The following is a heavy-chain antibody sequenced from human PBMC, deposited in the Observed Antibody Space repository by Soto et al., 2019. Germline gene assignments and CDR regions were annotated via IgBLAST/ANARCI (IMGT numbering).Heavy chain of an antibody. CDR3: ARGVYDFWSGHPAGLYY. CDR2: IRSKTNDYAT. D-gene: IGHD3-3*01. Sequence: EVQLVESGGGLVQPGGSLKLSCAASGFTFSGSAIHWVRQASGKGLEWVVRIRSKTNDYATAYAVSLKGRFTISRDDSRNTAYLQMNSMRAEDTAVYSCARGVYDFWSGHPAGLYYWGQGTVVTVSS. CDR1: GFTFSGSA. J-gene: IGHJ4*02. V-gene: IGHV3-73*02.